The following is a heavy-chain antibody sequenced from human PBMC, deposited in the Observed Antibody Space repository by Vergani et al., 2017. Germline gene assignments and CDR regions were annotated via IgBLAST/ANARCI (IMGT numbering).Heavy chain of an antibody. CDR3: TTAWGLYYLHGEYFQY. Sequence: EVPLLVSGGGLVQPGGSRRLPCAVAGFTFDTYTMAYVRQAPGQGVEWVATISSGGGDIFYADSVKGRFTISRENSKNTLFLQMNSLKDEDTAVYYCTTAWGLYYLHGEYFQYWGRGTLVSVSS. D-gene: IGHD3-10*01. CDR1: GFTFDTYT. V-gene: IGHV3-23*01. J-gene: IGHJ1*01. CDR2: ISSGGGDI.